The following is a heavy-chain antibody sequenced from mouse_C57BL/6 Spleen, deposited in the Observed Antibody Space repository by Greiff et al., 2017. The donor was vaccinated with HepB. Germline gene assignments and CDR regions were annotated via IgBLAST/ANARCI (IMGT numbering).Heavy chain of an antibody. J-gene: IGHJ4*01. CDR1: GYTFTSYW. CDR2: IHPNSGST. CDR3: ARCRANYYAMDY. Sequence: QVHVKQPGAELVKPGASVKLSCKASGYTFTSYWMHWVKQRPGQGLEWIGMIHPNSGSTNYNEKFKSKATLTVDKSSSTAYMQLSSLTSEDSAVYYCARCRANYYAMDYWGQGTSVTVSS. V-gene: IGHV1-64*01.